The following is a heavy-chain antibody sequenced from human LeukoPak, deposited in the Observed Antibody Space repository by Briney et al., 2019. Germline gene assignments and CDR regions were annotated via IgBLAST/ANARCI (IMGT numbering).Heavy chain of an antibody. V-gene: IGHV1-46*01. Sequence: GASVKVSCKASGYTFTGYYMHWVRQAPGQGLEWMGIINPSGGSTNYAQKFQGRVTMTRDTSTSTAYMELSSLRSEDTAVYYCARGPRITLVRGGQWYYYMDVWGKGTTVTISS. CDR3: ARGPRITLVRGGQWYYYMDV. J-gene: IGHJ6*03. D-gene: IGHD3-10*01. CDR2: INPSGGST. CDR1: GYTFTGYY.